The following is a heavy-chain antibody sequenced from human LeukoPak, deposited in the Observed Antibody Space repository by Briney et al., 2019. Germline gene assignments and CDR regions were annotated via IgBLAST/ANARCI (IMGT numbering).Heavy chain of an antibody. Sequence: ASVKVSCKASGYTFTNYGISWVRQAPGQGLEWVAWISLATGAPSYAQRFQGRVTLTTDTSTSTAYMELRSLKSDDTAVYYCARDIGLVRGIIMAHWGQGTQVTVSS. V-gene: IGHV1-18*01. CDR3: ARDIGLVRGIIMAH. D-gene: IGHD3-10*01. CDR1: GYTFTNYG. J-gene: IGHJ4*02. CDR2: ISLATGAP.